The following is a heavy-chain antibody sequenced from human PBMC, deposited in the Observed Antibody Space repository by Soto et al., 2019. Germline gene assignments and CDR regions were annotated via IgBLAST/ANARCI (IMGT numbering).Heavy chain of an antibody. D-gene: IGHD4-4*01. V-gene: IGHV4-59*08. Sequence: SETLSLTCTVSGGSVSSYYWGWIRQPPGKGLEWIGYIYYSGSTKYNPSLKSRVTMSVDTSNNQFSLKVSSVTAADTAVYYCARHSKRNYGLCDFDFWGLGALVTVSS. J-gene: IGHJ4*02. CDR1: GGSVSSYY. CDR3: ARHSKRNYGLCDFDF. CDR2: IYYSGST.